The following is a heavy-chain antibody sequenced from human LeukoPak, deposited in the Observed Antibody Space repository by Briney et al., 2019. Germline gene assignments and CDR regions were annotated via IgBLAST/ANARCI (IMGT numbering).Heavy chain of an antibody. CDR2: ISGSGGST. J-gene: IGHJ6*02. V-gene: IGHV3-23*01. CDR3: AKAYDILTGYRDLYYYYGMDV. Sequence: PGGSLRLSCAASGFTFSSYAMSWVRQAPGKGLEWVSAISGSGGSTYYADSVKGRFTISRDNSKNTLYLQMNSLRAEDTAVYYCAKAYDILTGYRDLYYYYGMDVWGQGTTVTVSS. D-gene: IGHD3-9*01. CDR1: GFTFSSYA.